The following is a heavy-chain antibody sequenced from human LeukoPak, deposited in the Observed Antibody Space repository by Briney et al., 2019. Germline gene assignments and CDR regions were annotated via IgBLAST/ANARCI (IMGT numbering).Heavy chain of an antibody. D-gene: IGHD2/OR15-2a*01. Sequence: SETLSLTCAVYGGSFSGCYWIWIRQPPGKGLEWIGEINHSGSTNYNPSLKSRVPISVDTSKNQFSLKLSSVAAADAAVYYGARGVLSLPYYYYYMDVWGKGTTVTVSS. CDR3: ARGVLSLPYYYYYMDV. V-gene: IGHV4-34*01. CDR2: INHSGST. CDR1: GGSFSGCY. J-gene: IGHJ6*03.